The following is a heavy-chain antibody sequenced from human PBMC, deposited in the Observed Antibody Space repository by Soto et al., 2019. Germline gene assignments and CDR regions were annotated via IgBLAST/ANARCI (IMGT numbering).Heavy chain of an antibody. D-gene: IGHD4-17*01. CDR1: GGSISSYY. CDR2: IYYSGST. J-gene: IGHJ6*02. V-gene: IGHV4-59*01. CDR3: ARDSPYGEGGYYYGMDV. Sequence: SETLSLTCTVSGGSISSYYWSWIRQPPGKGLEWIGYIYYSGSTNYNPSLKSRVTISVDTSKNQFSLKLSSVTAADTAVYYCARDSPYGEGGYYYGMDVWDQGTTVTVS.